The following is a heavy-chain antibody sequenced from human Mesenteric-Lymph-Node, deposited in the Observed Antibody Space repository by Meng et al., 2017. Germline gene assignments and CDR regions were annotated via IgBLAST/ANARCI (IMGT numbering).Heavy chain of an antibody. Sequence: GSLRLSCAVSGDSFSSSNWWSWLRQPPGKGLEWIGEIYYSGSTNYNPSLKSRVTMSIDKSKNHFTLSLTSVIAADTAVYYCARETRRGGLTWWFDPWGQGILVTVSS. CDR2: IYYSGST. J-gene: IGHJ5*02. V-gene: IGHV4-4*02. D-gene: IGHD3-9*01. CDR3: ARETRRGGLTWWFDP. CDR1: GDSFSSSNW.